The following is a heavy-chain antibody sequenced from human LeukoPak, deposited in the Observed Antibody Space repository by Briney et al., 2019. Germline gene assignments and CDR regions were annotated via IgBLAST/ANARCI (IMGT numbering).Heavy chain of an antibody. D-gene: IGHD3-22*01. CDR1: GGSISSSSYY. CDR3: ARVFYYYDSSGYYKWFDP. V-gene: IGHV4-61*01. J-gene: IGHJ5*02. Sequence: PSETLSLTCTVSGGSISSSSYYWSWIRQPPGKGLEWIGYIYYSGSTNYNPSLKSRVTISVDTSKNQFSLNLSSVTAADTAVYYCARVFYYYDSSGYYKWFDPWGQGTLVTVSS. CDR2: IYYSGST.